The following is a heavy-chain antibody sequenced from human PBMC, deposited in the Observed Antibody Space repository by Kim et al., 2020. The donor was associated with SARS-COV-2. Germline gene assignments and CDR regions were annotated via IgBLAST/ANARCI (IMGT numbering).Heavy chain of an antibody. CDR2: ISYDGSNK. D-gene: IGHD6-19*01. CDR1: GFTFSSYA. CDR3: ARTYSSGWYAYYFDY. Sequence: GGSLRLSCAASGFTFSSYAMHWVRQAPGKGLEWVAVISYDGSNKYYADSVKGRFTISRDNSKNTLYLQMNSLRAEDTAVYYCARTYSSGWYAYYFDYWG. V-gene: IGHV3-30*04. J-gene: IGHJ4*01.